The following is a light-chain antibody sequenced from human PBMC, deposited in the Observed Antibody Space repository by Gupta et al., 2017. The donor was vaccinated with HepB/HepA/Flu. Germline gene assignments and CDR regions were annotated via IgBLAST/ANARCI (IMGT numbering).Light chain of an antibody. CDR3: QSYDTRLSVI. V-gene: IGLV1-40*01. CDR1: TSDIGSGYD. Sequence: QSVLTQPPSVSGAPGKKVTISCTGSTSDIGSGYDVHWFQQVPGTAPKLLIYANNNRPSGVPDRFSGSRSGSSASLAITGLQAEDEADYYCQSYDTRLSVIFGGGTKVTVL. CDR2: ANN. J-gene: IGLJ2*01.